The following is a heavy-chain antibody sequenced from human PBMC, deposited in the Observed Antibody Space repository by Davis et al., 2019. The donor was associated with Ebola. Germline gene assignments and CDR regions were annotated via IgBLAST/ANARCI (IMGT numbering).Heavy chain of an antibody. CDR3: TTPGGQDSGYDVFDI. D-gene: IGHD5-12*01. J-gene: IGHJ3*02. Sequence: AASVTVSCKASGYTFTNYYMHWVRQAPGQGLEWMGMINPNDGRTIYAQKFQGGVTVTRDTSTTTVYMDLSSLRSEDTALYYCTTPGGQDSGYDVFDIWGQGTMVTVSS. V-gene: IGHV1-46*03. CDR1: GYTFTNYY. CDR2: INPNDGRT.